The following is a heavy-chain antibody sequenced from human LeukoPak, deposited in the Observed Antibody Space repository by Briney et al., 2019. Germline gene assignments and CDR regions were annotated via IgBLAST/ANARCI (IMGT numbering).Heavy chain of an antibody. Sequence: GASVKVSCKASGYTFTSYDINWVRQATGQGLEWMGWINSNTGVTNYAQKFQGRVTMTRDTSISTAYMELSRLRSDDTAVYYCARSTVEWEPWEYFQHWGQGTLVTVSS. CDR2: INSNTGVT. V-gene: IGHV1-2*02. CDR3: ARSTVEWEPWEYFQH. D-gene: IGHD1-26*01. J-gene: IGHJ1*01. CDR1: GYTFTSYD.